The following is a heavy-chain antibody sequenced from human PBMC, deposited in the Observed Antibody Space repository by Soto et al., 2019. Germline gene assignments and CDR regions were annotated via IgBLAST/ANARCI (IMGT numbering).Heavy chain of an antibody. D-gene: IGHD4-17*01. CDR2: VYYSGTT. J-gene: IGHJ4*02. CDR3: ARTTAVPDTLRSRYFFDY. V-gene: IGHV4-61*01. Sequence: SETLSLTCSVSGGSVSNKTYYWSWIRQPPGKRLEWIGYVYYSGTTNYNPSLKSRVTISVDLSKNQFSLRLSSVTTADTALYYCARTTAVPDTLRSRYFFDYWGQGTLVTVSS. CDR1: GGSVSNKTYY.